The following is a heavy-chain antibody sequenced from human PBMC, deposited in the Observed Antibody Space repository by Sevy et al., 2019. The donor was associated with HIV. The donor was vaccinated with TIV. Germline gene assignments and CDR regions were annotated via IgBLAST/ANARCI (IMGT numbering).Heavy chain of an antibody. D-gene: IGHD2-21*01. J-gene: IGHJ4*02. Sequence: SETLSLTCAVSGGTISSGGYSWSRIRQPPGKGLEWIGYIYHSGSTYYNPSLKSRVTISVDRSKNQFSLKLSSVTAADTAVYYCARDKGDFGYFDYWGQGTLVTVSS. CDR2: IYHSGST. V-gene: IGHV4-30-2*01. CDR3: ARDKGDFGYFDY. CDR1: GGTISSGGYS.